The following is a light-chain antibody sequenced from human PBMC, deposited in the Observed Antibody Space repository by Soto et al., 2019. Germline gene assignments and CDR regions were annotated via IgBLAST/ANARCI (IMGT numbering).Light chain of an antibody. CDR1: SSDVGAYTS. CDR3: SSYTSDNRSYV. Sequence: QSVLTQPASVSASPGQSITISCTGTSSDVGAYTSVSWYQQHPGKVPKAVIYEVNNRPSGVSNRFSGSKSGNTASLTISGLQAEDEAHYYCSSYTSDNRSYVFGTGTKVTVL. CDR2: EVN. J-gene: IGLJ1*01. V-gene: IGLV2-14*01.